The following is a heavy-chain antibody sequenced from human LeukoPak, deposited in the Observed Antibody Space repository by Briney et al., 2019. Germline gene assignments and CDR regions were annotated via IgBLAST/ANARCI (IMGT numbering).Heavy chain of an antibody. CDR1: GFTFSSCS. Sequence: GGSLRLSCAASGFTFSSCSMNWVRQAPGKGLEWVSSISSSSSYIYYADSVKGRFTISRDNAKNSLYLQMNSLRAEDTAVYYCARDPPDSSGWNNWFDPWGQGTLVTVSS. CDR3: ARDPPDSSGWNNWFDP. J-gene: IGHJ5*02. V-gene: IGHV3-21*01. D-gene: IGHD6-19*01. CDR2: ISSSSSYI.